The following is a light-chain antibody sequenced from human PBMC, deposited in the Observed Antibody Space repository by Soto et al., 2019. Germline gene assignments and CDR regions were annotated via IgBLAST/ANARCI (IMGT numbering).Light chain of an antibody. CDR3: QQCRGSRT. Sequence: EIVLTQSPGTLSLSPGERATLSCRASQSVSSVYLAWYQHKPGQAPRLLIHGASTRATGIPDRFSGTGSGTDFTLTINRLEPEDFAVYYCQQCRGSRTFGQGTKVEIK. J-gene: IGKJ1*01. V-gene: IGKV3-20*01. CDR2: GAS. CDR1: QSVSSVY.